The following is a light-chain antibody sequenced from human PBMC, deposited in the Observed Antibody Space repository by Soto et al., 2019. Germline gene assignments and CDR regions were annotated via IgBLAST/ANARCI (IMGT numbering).Light chain of an antibody. J-gene: IGKJ1*01. Sequence: EIVMTQSPATLSVSPGERATLSCRASQSVSSNLAWYQQKPGQPPRLLIYGTSTRATGIPARFSGSGSGTEFTLTISSLQSEDFAVYYCKHYNNWPPWTFGQGTKVEIK. V-gene: IGKV3-15*01. CDR1: QSVSSN. CDR3: KHYNNWPPWT. CDR2: GTS.